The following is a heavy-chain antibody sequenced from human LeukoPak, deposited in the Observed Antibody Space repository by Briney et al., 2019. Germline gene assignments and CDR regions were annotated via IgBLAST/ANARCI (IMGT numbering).Heavy chain of an antibody. CDR1: GYNFTCYY. CDR3: AKGFVVRGVSPIRPPLSGAFHI. CDR2: INPNSGGT. D-gene: IGHD3-10*01. J-gene: IGHJ4*02. V-gene: IGHV1-2*02. Sequence: ASVKVSCKASGYNFTCYYMHWVRQAPGQGLEWMGWINPNSGGTNYAQKFQGRVTMTRDTSISTAYMDLSGLRSDDTAVYYCAKGFVVRGVSPIRPPLSGAFHIWGQGTLVTVSS.